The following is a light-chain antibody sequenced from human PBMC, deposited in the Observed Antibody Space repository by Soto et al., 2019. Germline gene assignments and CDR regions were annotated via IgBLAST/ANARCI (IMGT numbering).Light chain of an antibody. V-gene: IGKV1-39*01. Sequence: DIQMTQSPSSLSASVGDRVTITCRASQSLSSYLKWYQQKPGQPPKLLIYAASSLQSGVPSRFSGSGSGTDFTLTISRLQPEDFATYYCLQSYSTPCTFGQGTKLEIK. J-gene: IGKJ2*02. CDR3: LQSYSTPCT. CDR1: QSLSSY. CDR2: AAS.